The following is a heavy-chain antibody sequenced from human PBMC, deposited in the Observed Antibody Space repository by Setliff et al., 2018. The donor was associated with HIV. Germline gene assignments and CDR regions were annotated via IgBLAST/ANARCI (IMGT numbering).Heavy chain of an antibody. CDR3: ARVGSYWTQFDY. J-gene: IGHJ4*01. CDR2: ISGYNGNT. Sequence: ASVKVSCKASGYTFTIYSINWVRQAPGQGLEWMGSISGYNGNTNYAQKFQGRVTMTTDTSTSTAYMELRSLRSDDTAVYYCARVGSYWTQFDYWGQGTLVTVSS. CDR1: GYTFTIYS. V-gene: IGHV1-18*01. D-gene: IGHD2-15*01.